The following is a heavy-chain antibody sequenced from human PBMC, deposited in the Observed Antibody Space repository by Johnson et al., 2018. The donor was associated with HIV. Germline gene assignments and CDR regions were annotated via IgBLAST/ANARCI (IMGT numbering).Heavy chain of an antibody. J-gene: IGHJ3*02. V-gene: IGHV3-30-3*01. CDR2: ISYDGTNK. CDR1: GFTFSSYA. Sequence: QVQLVESGGGVVQPGRSLRLSCAASGFTFSSYAMHWVRQAPGKGLEWVAIISYDGTNKYYADSVKGRFTISRDNPKNTLYLLMNSLRAEDTAVYYCAKDRTSGSYSDDAFDIWGQGTMVTVSS. D-gene: IGHD1-26*01. CDR3: AKDRTSGSYSDDAFDI.